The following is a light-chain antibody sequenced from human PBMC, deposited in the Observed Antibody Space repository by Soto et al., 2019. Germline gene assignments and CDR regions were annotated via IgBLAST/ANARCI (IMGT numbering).Light chain of an antibody. CDR2: DVS. V-gene: IGLV2-14*03. CDR1: TSDVGRYNY. J-gene: IGLJ1*01. Sequence: QSALTQPASLSGSPGQSISISCTGTTSDVGRYNYVSWYQQHPGEAPKLMIYDVSYRPSWVSNRFSGSKSGITASLTISGLQAEDEADYYCKSFTTSSTYVFGNGNKVTVL. CDR3: KSFTTSSTYV.